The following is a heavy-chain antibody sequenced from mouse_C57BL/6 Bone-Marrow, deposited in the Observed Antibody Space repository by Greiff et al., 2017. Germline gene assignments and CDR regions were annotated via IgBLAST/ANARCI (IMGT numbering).Heavy chain of an antibody. D-gene: IGHD2-4*01. Sequence: VQLQQSGAELARPGASVKLSCKASGYTFTSYGISWVKQRTGQGLEWIGEIYPRSGNTYYNEKFKGKGTLTADKSSSTAYMELRSLTSEDSAVYFCARGYHDYAWFAYWGQGTLVTVSA. CDR1: GYTFTSYG. V-gene: IGHV1-81*01. J-gene: IGHJ3*01. CDR2: IYPRSGNT. CDR3: ARGYHDYAWFAY.